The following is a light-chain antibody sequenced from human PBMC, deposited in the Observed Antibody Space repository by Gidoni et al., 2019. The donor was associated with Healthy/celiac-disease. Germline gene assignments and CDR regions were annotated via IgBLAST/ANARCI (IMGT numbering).Light chain of an antibody. CDR1: QDISNY. CDR3: QQYDIGYT. V-gene: IGKV1-33*01. J-gene: IGKJ2*01. Sequence: DIQMTQSPSSLSASVGDRVTITCQASQDISNYLNWYQQKPGKAPKLLIYDASNLETGVPSRFSGSGSGTDFTFTISSLQPEDIATYYCQQYDIGYTFGQXTKLEIK. CDR2: DAS.